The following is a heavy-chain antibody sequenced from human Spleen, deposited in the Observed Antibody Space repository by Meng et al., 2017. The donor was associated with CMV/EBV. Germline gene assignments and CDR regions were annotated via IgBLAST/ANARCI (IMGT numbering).Heavy chain of an antibody. D-gene: IGHD1-14*01. J-gene: IGHJ6*02. CDR3: TRDRSNHPGSFHYYRMDV. V-gene: IGHV3-49*04. Sequence: GGSLRLSCAASGFTFGDYSMSWVRQAPGKGLEWLGFISSKTYGGTTEYAASVKGRFTISREESKSFAYLQMDSLNIEDTGGYYCTRDRSNHPGSFHYYRMDVWGQGTTVTVSS. CDR1: GFTFGDYS. CDR2: ISSKTYGGTT.